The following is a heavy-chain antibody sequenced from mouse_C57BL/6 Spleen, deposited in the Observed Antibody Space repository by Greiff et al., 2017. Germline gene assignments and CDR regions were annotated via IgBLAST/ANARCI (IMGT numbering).Heavy chain of an antibody. CDR3: ARDQGYDGRLYYFDY. CDR2: ISDGGSYT. CDR1: GFTFSSYA. Sequence: DVHLVESGGGLVKPGGSLKLSCAASGFTFSSYAMSWVRQTPEKRPEWVATISDGGSYTYYPDNVKGRFTISRDNAKNNLYLQLSHLKSEDTAMYYCARDQGYDGRLYYFDYWGQGTTLTVSS. D-gene: IGHD2-2*01. J-gene: IGHJ2*01. V-gene: IGHV5-4*01.